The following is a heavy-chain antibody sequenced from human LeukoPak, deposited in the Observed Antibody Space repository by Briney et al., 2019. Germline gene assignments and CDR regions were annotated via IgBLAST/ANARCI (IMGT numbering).Heavy chain of an antibody. J-gene: IGHJ4*02. CDR2: IYYSGST. CDR3: ARIRDSSVDFDY. Sequence: PSETLSLTCTVSGGSISSSSYYWGWIRQPPGKGLEWIGSIYYSGSTYYNPSLKSRVTISVDTSKNQFSLKLSSVTAADTAVYYCARIRDSSVDFDYWGQGSLVTVSS. D-gene: IGHD3-22*01. V-gene: IGHV4-39*01. CDR1: GGSISSSSYY.